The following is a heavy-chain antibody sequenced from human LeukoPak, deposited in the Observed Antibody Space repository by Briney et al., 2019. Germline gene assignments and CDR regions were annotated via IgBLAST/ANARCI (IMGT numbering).Heavy chain of an antibody. J-gene: IGHJ4*01. CDR1: GDSISGYSYY. CDR3: ARESGETRTVNSFDF. CDR2: ILFRGAT. D-gene: IGHD1/OR15-1a*01. V-gene: IGHV4-39*07. Sequence: SLETLSLTCTVSGDSISGYSYYWAWIRQPPGKGLEWIGSILFRGATYYNPSLKPRIIMSVDTSQNHFSLKLTSVTAADTAVYFCARESGETRTVNSFDFWGRGTLITVSS.